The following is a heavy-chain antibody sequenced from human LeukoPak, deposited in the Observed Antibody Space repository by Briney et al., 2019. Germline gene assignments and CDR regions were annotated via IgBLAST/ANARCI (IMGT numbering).Heavy chain of an antibody. D-gene: IGHD2-15*01. V-gene: IGHV1-69*13. J-gene: IGHJ4*02. CDR2: IIPIFGTA. CDR3: AALVAATLGADY. Sequence: SVKVSCRASGGTFSSYAISWVRQAPGQGLEWMGGIIPIFGTANYAQKFQGRVTITADESTSTAYMELSSLRSEDTAVYYCAALVAATLGADYWGQGTLVTASS. CDR1: GGTFSSYA.